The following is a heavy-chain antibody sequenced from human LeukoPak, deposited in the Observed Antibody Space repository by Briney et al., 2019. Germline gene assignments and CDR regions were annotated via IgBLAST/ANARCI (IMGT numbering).Heavy chain of an antibody. CDR2: ISSSSSYI. CDR3: ARGYCGGDCYSDYYYGMGV. Sequence: PGGSLRLSCAASGFTFSSYSMNWVRQAPGKGLEWVSSISSSSSYIYYADSVKGRFTISRDNAKNSLYLQMSSLRAEDTAVYYCARGYCGGDCYSDYYYGMGVWGQGTTVTVSS. CDR1: GFTFSSYS. V-gene: IGHV3-21*01. J-gene: IGHJ6*02. D-gene: IGHD2-21*02.